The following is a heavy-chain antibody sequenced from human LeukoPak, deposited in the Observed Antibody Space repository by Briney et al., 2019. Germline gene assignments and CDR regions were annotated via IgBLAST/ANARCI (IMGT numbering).Heavy chain of an antibody. CDR2: IYYSGST. J-gene: IGHJ4*02. CDR3: ARGSLGRYSSGWYWVY. Sequence: KPSETLSLTCTVSGGSISSSSYYWGWIRQPPGKGLEWIGSIYYSGSTYYNPSLKSRVTISVDTSKNQFSLKLSSVTAADTAVYYCARGSLGRYSSGWYWVYWGQGTLVTVSS. V-gene: IGHV4-39*07. D-gene: IGHD6-19*01. CDR1: GGSISSSSYY.